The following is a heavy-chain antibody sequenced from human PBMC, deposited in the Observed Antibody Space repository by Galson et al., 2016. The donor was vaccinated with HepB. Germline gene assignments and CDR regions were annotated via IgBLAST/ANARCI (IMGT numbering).Heavy chain of an antibody. D-gene: IGHD2-15*01. V-gene: IGHV3-48*01. Sequence: SLRLSCAVSGFTFGGYSMNWVRQAPGKGLEWVSYISSSSSTVYYADSVKGRFTISRDNAKNSLYLQMNSLRAEDTAVYYCARGGASCSGGSCYFWFDPWGQGTPVTVSS. CDR1: GFTFGGYS. CDR2: ISSSSSTV. J-gene: IGHJ5*02. CDR3: ARGGASCSGGSCYFWFDP.